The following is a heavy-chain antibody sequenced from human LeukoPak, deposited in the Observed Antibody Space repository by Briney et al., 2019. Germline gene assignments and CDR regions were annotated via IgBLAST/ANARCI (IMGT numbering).Heavy chain of an antibody. D-gene: IGHD6-19*01. J-gene: IGHJ4*02. V-gene: IGHV4-39*01. CDR2: ASYSGST. CDR3: VGLCSSGSVFDY. Sequence: KSSETLSLTCTVSGASISSSCHFWGWIRQAPGRGLEWIGTASYSGSTYYSPSLKSRVNISVDTPKSQFSLKLTSVTAADTAVYYCVGLCSSGSVFDYWGQGNLVTVSS. CDR1: GASISSSCHF.